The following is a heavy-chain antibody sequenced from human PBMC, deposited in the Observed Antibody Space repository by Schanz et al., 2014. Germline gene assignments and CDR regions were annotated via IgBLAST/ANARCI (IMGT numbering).Heavy chain of an antibody. D-gene: IGHD5-18*01. CDR2: IYGGGIT. Sequence: EVPLVESGGGLVQPGGSLRLSCAASGFTVSSNYMSWVRQAPGKGLEWVSVIYGGGITYYADSVKGRFTISRDNAKNALYLQMNSLRADDTAVYYCARDRPGYHGYYGMDVWGQGTTVTVSS. CDR1: GFTVSSNY. J-gene: IGHJ6*02. CDR3: ARDRPGYHGYYGMDV. V-gene: IGHV3-66*01.